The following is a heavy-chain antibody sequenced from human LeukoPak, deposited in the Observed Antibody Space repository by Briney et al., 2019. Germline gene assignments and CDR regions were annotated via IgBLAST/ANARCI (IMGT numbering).Heavy chain of an antibody. CDR2: IIPIFGTA. J-gene: IGHJ4*02. Sequence: SVKVSYKASGGTFSSYAISWVRQAPGQGLEWMGRIIPIFGTANYAQKFQGRVTITTDESTSTAYMELSSLRSEDTAVYYCARGGREANFIAVAENFDYWGQGTLVTVSS. D-gene: IGHD6-19*01. CDR1: GGTFSSYA. V-gene: IGHV1-69*05. CDR3: ARGGREANFIAVAENFDY.